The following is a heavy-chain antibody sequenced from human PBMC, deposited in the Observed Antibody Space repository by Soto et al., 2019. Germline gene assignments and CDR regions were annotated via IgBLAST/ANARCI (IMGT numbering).Heavy chain of an antibody. V-gene: IGHV4-59*01. CDR1: GGSISSYY. CDR3: ARGSWVTMVREGTDWFDP. CDR2: IYYSGST. J-gene: IGHJ5*02. D-gene: IGHD3-10*01. Sequence: PSETLSLTCTVSGGSISSYYWSWIRQPPGKGLEWIGYIYYSGSTNYNPSLKSRVTISVDTSKNQFSLKLSSVTAADTAVYYCARGSWVTMVREGTDWFDPWGQGTLVTVSS.